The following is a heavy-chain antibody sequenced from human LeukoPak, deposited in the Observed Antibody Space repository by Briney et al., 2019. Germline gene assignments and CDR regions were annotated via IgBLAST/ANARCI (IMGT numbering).Heavy chain of an antibody. J-gene: IGHJ6*04. Sequence: GGSLRLSCAASGFTFSSYVMHWARQAPGKGLEWVAVIWYDGSNKYYADSVKGRFTISRDNSKTTLYLQMNSLRAEDTAVYYCARDLRDYGTDVWGEVTPVTVSS. CDR1: GFTFSSYV. CDR2: IWYDGSNK. V-gene: IGHV3-33*01. CDR3: ARDLRDYGTDV.